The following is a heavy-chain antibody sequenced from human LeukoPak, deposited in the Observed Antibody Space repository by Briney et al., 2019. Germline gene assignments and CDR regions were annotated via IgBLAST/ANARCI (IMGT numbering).Heavy chain of an antibody. J-gene: IGHJ4*02. CDR2: ISSGSSYI. V-gene: IGHV3-21*01. D-gene: IGHD3-10*01. Sequence: KSGGSLRLSCAASGFTFSRYTMNWVSQAPGKGLEWVSSISSGSSYIYYADSLKGRFTNSRDSAKNSLYLQMNSLRAEDTAVYYCARGGITMVRGVNKWGRGTLVTVSS. CDR1: GFTFSRYT. CDR3: ARGGITMVRGVNK.